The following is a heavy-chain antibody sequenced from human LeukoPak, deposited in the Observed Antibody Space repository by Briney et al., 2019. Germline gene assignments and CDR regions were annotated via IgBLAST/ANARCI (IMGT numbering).Heavy chain of an antibody. J-gene: IGHJ4*02. V-gene: IGHV3-21*01. D-gene: IGHD3-3*01. CDR2: ISSSSSYI. Sequence: GGSLRLSCAASGFTVSSYSMNWVRQAPGKGLEWVSSISSSSSYIYYADSVKGRFTISRDNAKNSLYLQMNSLRAEDTAVYYCARVRVKDGAPFWYWGQGTLVTVSS. CDR1: GFTVSSYS. CDR3: ARVRVKDGAPFWY.